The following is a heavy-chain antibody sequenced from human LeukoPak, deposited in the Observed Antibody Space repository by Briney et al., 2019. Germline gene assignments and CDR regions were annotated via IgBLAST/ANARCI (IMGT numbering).Heavy chain of an antibody. CDR2: IRGDGTTK. D-gene: IGHD5-24*01. Sequence: GGSLRLSCVGSGLTFSGFEMNWVRQAPGKGLEWVSHIRGDGTTKSYADSVKGRFTISRDNAKNSLYLQMNSLRAEDTAIYYCARRFRDWGQGTLVTVS. CDR3: ARRFRD. CDR1: GLTFSGFE. V-gene: IGHV3-48*03. J-gene: IGHJ4*02.